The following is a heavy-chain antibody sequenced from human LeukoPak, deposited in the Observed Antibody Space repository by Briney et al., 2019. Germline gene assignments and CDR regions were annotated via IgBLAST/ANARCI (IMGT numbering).Heavy chain of an antibody. CDR1: GFIFSNYP. CDR3: ARVRHCSDSSCSGVLDY. J-gene: IGHJ4*02. V-gene: IGHV3-30*04. D-gene: IGHD2-15*01. CDR2: ISFDGSNK. Sequence: GGSLRLFCAASGFIFSNYPMHWVRQAPGKGLEGVAVISFDGSNKYYADSVKGRFTISRDTSRNTLNLQMNSLRAEDTAVYYCARVRHCSDSSCSGVLDYWGQGTLVIVSS.